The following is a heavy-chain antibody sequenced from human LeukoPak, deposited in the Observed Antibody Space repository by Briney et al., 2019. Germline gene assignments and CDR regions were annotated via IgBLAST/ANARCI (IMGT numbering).Heavy chain of an antibody. D-gene: IGHD3-22*01. CDR1: GFTFSSYA. CDR2: ISYDGSNK. Sequence: GGSLRLSCAASGFTFSSYAMHWARQAPGKGLEWVAVISYDGSNKYYADSVKGRFTISRDNSKNTLYLQMNSLRAEDTAVYYCASPYYYDSSGYYYDYWGQGTLVTVSS. J-gene: IGHJ4*02. V-gene: IGHV3-30-3*01. CDR3: ASPYYYDSSGYYYDY.